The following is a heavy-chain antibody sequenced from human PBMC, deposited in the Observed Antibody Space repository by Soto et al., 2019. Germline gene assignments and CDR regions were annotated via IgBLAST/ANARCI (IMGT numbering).Heavy chain of an antibody. CDR3: ARISLVTLDYYYDMDV. V-gene: IGHV4-59*08. CDR1: GGSISSYY. D-gene: IGHD2-8*02. CDR2: IYYSGST. Sequence: SETLSLTCTVSGGSISSYYWSWIRQPPGKGLEWIGYIYYSGSTNYNPSLKSRVTISVDTSKNQFSLKLSSVTAADTAVYYCARISLVTLDYYYDMDVWGKGTTVTVSS. J-gene: IGHJ6*03.